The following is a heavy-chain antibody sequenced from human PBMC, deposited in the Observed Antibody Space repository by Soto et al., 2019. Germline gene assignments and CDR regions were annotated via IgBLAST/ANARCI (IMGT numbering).Heavy chain of an antibody. V-gene: IGHV3-30*18. J-gene: IGHJ4*02. CDR1: GFTFSSYG. D-gene: IGHD4-17*01. CDR2: ISYDGSNK. Sequence: GGSLRLSCAACGFTFSSYGMHWVRQAPGKGLEWVAVISYDGSNKYYADSVKGRFTISRDNSKNTLYLQMNSLRAEDTAVYYCAKPAVPKQYYFDYWGQGTLVTVSS. CDR3: AKPAVPKQYYFDY.